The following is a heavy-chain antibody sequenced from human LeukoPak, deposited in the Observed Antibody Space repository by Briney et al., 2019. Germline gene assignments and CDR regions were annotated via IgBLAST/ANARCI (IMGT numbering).Heavy chain of an antibody. V-gene: IGHV4-34*01. Sequence: SETLSLTCAVYGGSFSGYYWSWIRQPPGKGLEWIGEINHSGSTNYNPSLKSRVTISVDTSKNQFSLKLSSVTAADTAVYYCARHELLSTFDYWGQGTLVTVSS. D-gene: IGHD3-10*01. J-gene: IGHJ4*02. CDR2: INHSGST. CDR1: GGSFSGYY. CDR3: ARHELLSTFDY.